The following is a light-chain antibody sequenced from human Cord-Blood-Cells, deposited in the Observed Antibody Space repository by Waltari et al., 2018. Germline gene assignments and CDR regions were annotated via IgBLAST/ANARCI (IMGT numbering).Light chain of an antibody. J-gene: IGKJ4*01. CDR1: QSISSY. Sequence: DIQMTKSPSSLSASVGDRVTITCRASQSISSYLNGYQQKPGKAPKLLIYAASSLQSGVPSRFSGSGSGTDFTLTISSLQPEDFATYDCQQSYSTPLTFGGGTKVEIK. CDR2: AAS. V-gene: IGKV1-39*01. CDR3: QQSYSTPLT.